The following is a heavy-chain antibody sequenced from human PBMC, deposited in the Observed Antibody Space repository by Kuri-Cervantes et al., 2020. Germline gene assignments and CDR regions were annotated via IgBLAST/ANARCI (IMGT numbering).Heavy chain of an antibody. V-gene: IGHV3-23*01. J-gene: IGHJ4*02. CDR1: GFTFSSYA. D-gene: IGHD1-1*01. CDR2: ISGSGGST. Sequence: GESLKISCAASGFTFSSYAMSWVRQAPGKGLEWVSAISGSGGSTYYADSVKGRFAISRDNSKSTLYLQMNSLRTEDTAIYYCANHHDVPYWGQGALVTVSS. CDR3: ANHHDVPY.